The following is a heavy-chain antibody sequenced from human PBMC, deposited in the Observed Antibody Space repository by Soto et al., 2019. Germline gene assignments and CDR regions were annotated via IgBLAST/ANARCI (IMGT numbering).Heavy chain of an antibody. J-gene: IGHJ3*02. CDR3: ARDYCTNGVCYTRAFDI. Sequence: GASVKVSCKASGYTFTSYYIHWVRQAPGQGLEWMGIINPRGISTDYAQKFQGRVAMTRDTSTSTVYMELSSLRSEDTAVYYCARDYCTNGVCYTRAFDIWGQGTMVTVSS. CDR2: INPRGIST. V-gene: IGHV1-46*01. D-gene: IGHD2-8*01. CDR1: GYTFTSYY.